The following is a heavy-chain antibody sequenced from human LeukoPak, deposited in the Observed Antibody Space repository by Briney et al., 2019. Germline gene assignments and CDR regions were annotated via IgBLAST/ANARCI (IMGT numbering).Heavy chain of an antibody. V-gene: IGHV4-38-2*02. Sequence: PSETLSLTCTVSGGSISSGYYWGWIRQPPGKGLEWIGSINHSGSTNYNPSLKSRVTISVDTSKNQFSLKLSSVTAADTAVYYCARRVGGRQWLVRGWFDPWGQGTLVTVSS. J-gene: IGHJ5*02. D-gene: IGHD6-19*01. CDR3: ARRVGGRQWLVRGWFDP. CDR2: INHSGST. CDR1: GGSISSGYY.